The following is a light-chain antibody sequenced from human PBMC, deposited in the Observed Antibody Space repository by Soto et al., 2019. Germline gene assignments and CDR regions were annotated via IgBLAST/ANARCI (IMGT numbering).Light chain of an antibody. CDR2: RDS. CDR3: QVWDSSTARV. CDR1: NIGSKN. Sequence: SYELTQPLSXXXAXXXXXRITCGGNNIGSKNVHWYQQKPGQAPVLVIYRDSNRPSGIPERFSGSNSGNTATLTISRAQAGDEADYYCQVWDSSTARVFGGGTKLTVL. J-gene: IGLJ3*02. V-gene: IGLV3-9*01.